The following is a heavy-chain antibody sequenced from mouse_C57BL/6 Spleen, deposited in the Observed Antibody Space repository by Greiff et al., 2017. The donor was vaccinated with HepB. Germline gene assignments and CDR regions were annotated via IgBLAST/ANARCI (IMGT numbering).Heavy chain of an antibody. D-gene: IGHD2-5*01. Sequence: EVKVEESGAELVKPGASVKLSCTASGFNIKDYYMHWVKQRTEQGLEWIGRIDPEDGETKYAPKFQGKATITADTSSNTAYLQLSSLTSEDTAVYYCAPAYYSNTWFAYWGQGTLVTVSA. CDR1: GFNIKDYY. J-gene: IGHJ3*01. CDR2: IDPEDGET. V-gene: IGHV14-2*01. CDR3: APAYYSNTWFAY.